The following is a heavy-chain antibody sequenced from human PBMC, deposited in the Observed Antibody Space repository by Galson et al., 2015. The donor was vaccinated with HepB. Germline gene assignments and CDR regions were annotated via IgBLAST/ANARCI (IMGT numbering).Heavy chain of an antibody. CDR2: IYWGDDK. Sequence: PALVKPTQTLTLTCTLSGFSLSTRGVGVGWIRQPPGRALEWLALIYWGDDKRYSPSLENRLIVAKDTSKNQGVLTMANMDPVDTATYFCARIQRRSSWYVPYYFDSWDQGTLVTVSS. D-gene: IGHD6-13*01. J-gene: IGHJ4*02. CDR1: GFSLSTRGVG. V-gene: IGHV2-5*02. CDR3: ARIQRRSSWYVPYYFDS.